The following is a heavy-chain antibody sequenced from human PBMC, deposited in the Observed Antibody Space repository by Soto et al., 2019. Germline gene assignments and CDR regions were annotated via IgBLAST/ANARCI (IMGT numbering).Heavy chain of an antibody. CDR3: ARDPTGFHSAFDF. V-gene: IGHV6-1*01. CDR1: GDSVSNNGAA. Sequence: PSQTLSLTCAISGDSVSNNGAAWSWIRQSPSRGLELLGRTYYGAKWYNDYAVYMKSLIIINPDTSKNQFSLHLNSVTPEDTAVYYCARDPTGFHSAFDFWGQGSLVTVSS. CDR2: TYYGAKWYN. J-gene: IGHJ4*02. D-gene: IGHD4-4*01.